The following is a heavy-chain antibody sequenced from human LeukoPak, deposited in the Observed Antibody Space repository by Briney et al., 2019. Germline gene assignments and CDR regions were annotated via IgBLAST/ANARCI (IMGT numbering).Heavy chain of an antibody. CDR1: GYTFISYD. D-gene: IGHD6-6*01. V-gene: IGHV1-8*01. CDR2: MNPDSGNT. CDR3: ARGTQLVPLDY. Sequence: GASVKVSCKASGYTFISYDINWVRQATGQGLEWMGWMNPDSGNTAFAQKFQDRVTITRNTSISTAYMELSSLRSEDTAIYYCARGTQLVPLDYWGQGTLVTVSS. J-gene: IGHJ4*02.